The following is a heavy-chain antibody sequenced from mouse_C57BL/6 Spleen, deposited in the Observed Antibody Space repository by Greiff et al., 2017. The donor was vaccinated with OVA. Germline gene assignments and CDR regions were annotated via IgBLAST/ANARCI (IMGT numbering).Heavy chain of an antibody. Sequence: VQLVESGAELARPGASVKLSCKASGYTFTSYGISWVKQRTGQGLEWIGEIYPRSGNTYYNEKFKGKATLTADKSSSTAYMELRSLTSEDSAVYFCARAGDYAWFAYWGQGTLVTVSA. J-gene: IGHJ3*01. V-gene: IGHV1-81*01. CDR1: GYTFTSYG. CDR2: IYPRSGNT. CDR3: ARAGDYAWFAY. D-gene: IGHD2-4*01.